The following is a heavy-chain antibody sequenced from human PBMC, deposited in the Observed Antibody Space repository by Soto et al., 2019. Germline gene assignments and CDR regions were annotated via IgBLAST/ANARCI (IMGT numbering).Heavy chain of an antibody. Sequence: SETLSLTCTVSGGSISSYYWSWIRQPPGKGLEWIGYIYYSGSTNYNPSLKSRVTISVDTSKNQFSLKLSSVTAADTAVYYCARDSSPIGIDYWGQGTLVTVSS. D-gene: IGHD6-13*01. J-gene: IGHJ4*02. CDR2: IYYSGST. CDR3: ARDSSPIGIDY. V-gene: IGHV4-59*01. CDR1: GGSISSYY.